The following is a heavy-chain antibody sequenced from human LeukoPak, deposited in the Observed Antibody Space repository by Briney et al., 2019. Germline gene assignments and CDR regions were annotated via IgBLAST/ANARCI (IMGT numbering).Heavy chain of an antibody. CDR1: GGSISSYY. J-gene: IGHJ5*02. V-gene: IGHV4-59*01. D-gene: IGHD6-19*01. Sequence: SETLSLTCTVSGGSISSYYWSWIRQPPGKGLEWIGYIYYSGGTNYNPSLKSRVTISLDTSNNQFSLKLSSVTAADTAVYYCAREGSSADNWFDPWGQGTLVTVSS. CDR3: AREGSSADNWFDP. CDR2: IYYSGGT.